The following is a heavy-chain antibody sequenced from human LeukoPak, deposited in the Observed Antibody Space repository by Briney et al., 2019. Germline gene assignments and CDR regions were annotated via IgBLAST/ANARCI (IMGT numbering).Heavy chain of an antibody. V-gene: IGHV3-7*01. Sequence: GGSLRLSCAASGFTFSNYYMSWVRQAPGKGLEWVANINQHGSEKYYVDSVKGRFTISRDNAKNSLYLQMNSPRAEDTAVYCCARDLRSSGYYAFDYWGQGTLVTVSS. CDR3: ARDLRSSGYYAFDY. D-gene: IGHD3-22*01. CDR2: INQHGSEK. CDR1: GFTFSNYY. J-gene: IGHJ4*02.